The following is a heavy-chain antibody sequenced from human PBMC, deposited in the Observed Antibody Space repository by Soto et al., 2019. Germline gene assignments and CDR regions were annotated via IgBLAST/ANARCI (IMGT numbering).Heavy chain of an antibody. CDR1: EGSIIGGGDS. V-gene: IGHV4-30-2*01. D-gene: IGHD2-15*01. Sequence: VAEGSIIGGGDSRSRIKQPPGKGLEWIGYIYHSGSTYYNPSLKSRVTISVDTSKNQFSLKLSSVTAADTAVYYCARVLFAAGGSIDYWGQGTLVPV. J-gene: IGHJ4*02. CDR2: IYHSGST. CDR3: ARVLFAAGGSIDY.